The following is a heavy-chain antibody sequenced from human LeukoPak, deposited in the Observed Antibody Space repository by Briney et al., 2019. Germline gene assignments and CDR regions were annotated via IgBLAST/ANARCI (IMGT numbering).Heavy chain of an antibody. CDR3: ASLMRNDYFDY. CDR2: INWDGAST. Sequence: GGSLRLSCAASGFRFDDYSMNWVRHVPGKGLEWVAGINWDGASTGYGGSMKGRFTISRDNGENSLYLQMNSLRAEDTAVYYCASLMRNDYFDYWGQGTLVTVSS. CDR1: GFRFDDYS. J-gene: IGHJ4*02. V-gene: IGHV3-20*04.